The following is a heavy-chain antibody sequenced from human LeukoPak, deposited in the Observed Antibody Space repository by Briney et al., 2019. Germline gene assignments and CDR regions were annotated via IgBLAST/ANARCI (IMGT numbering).Heavy chain of an antibody. CDR2: INTDTGNP. D-gene: IGHD2-2*01. V-gene: IGHV7-4-1*02. CDR3: ARQGPGYCGTTSCYGVDY. CDR1: GYTFTSSA. Sequence: ASVKVSCKASGYTFTSSAMNWVRQAPGQGLEWMGWINTDTGNPTYAQGFTGRFVFSLDTSVSTAYLQISSLNAEDTAAYYCARQGPGYCGTTSCYGVDYWGQGTLVTVSS. J-gene: IGHJ4*02.